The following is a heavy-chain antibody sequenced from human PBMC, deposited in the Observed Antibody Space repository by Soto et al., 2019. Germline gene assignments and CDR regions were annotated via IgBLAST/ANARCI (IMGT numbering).Heavy chain of an antibody. V-gene: IGHV1-69*13. Sequence: SVKVSCKASGGTFSSYAISWVRQAPGQGLEWMGGIIPIFGTANYAQKFQGRVTITADESTSTAYMELSSLRAEDTAVYYCAKHAEWSFSSWFDPWGQGTLVTV. CDR3: AKHAEWSFSSWFDP. CDR2: IIPIFGTA. D-gene: IGHD3-3*01. J-gene: IGHJ5*02. CDR1: GGTFSSYA.